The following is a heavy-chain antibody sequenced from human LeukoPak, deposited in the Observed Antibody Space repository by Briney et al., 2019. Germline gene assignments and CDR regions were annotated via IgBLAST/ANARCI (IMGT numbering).Heavy chain of an antibody. D-gene: IGHD6-13*01. Sequence: PGGSLRLSCAASGFTVSSNYMSWVRQAPGKGLEWVSVIYSGGSTYYADSVKGRFTISRDNSKNTLYLQMNSLRAEDTAVYYCARDMSSSWYSRGTLDYWGQGTLVTVSS. V-gene: IGHV3-66*02. J-gene: IGHJ4*02. CDR1: GFTVSSNY. CDR3: ARDMSSSWYSRGTLDY. CDR2: IYSGGST.